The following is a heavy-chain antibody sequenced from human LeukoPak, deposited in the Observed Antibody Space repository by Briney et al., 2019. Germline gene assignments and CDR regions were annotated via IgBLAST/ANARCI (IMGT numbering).Heavy chain of an antibody. V-gene: IGHV3-30-3*01. Sequence: GGSLRLSCAASGFTFSSYAMHWVRQAPGKGLEWVAVISYDGSNKYYADSVKGRFTISRDNSKNTLYLQMNSLRAEDTAVYYCARLQDTYDSSGYYGAFDIRGQGTMVTVSS. D-gene: IGHD3-22*01. CDR3: ARLQDTYDSSGYYGAFDI. CDR2: ISYDGSNK. J-gene: IGHJ3*02. CDR1: GFTFSSYA.